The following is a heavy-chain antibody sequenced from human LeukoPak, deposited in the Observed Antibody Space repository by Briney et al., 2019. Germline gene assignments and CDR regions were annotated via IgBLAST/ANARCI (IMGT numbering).Heavy chain of an antibody. D-gene: IGHD3-10*01. CDR3: ARQAVTSAFDI. CDR1: GSSFTTNW. CDR2: IYPGDSDT. Sequence: GESLKISCKGSGSSFTTNWIAWVRQMPGKGLEWMGIIYPGDSDTRYTPSFQGQVTISADKSISAAYLQWSNLQASNTAMYYCARQAVTSAFDIWGQGTMVTVSS. V-gene: IGHV5-51*01. J-gene: IGHJ3*02.